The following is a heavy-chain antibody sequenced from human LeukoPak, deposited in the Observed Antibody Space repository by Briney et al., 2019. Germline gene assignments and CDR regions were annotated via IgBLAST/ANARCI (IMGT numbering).Heavy chain of an antibody. CDR2: IYYSGST. Sequence: PSETLSLTCTVSGXSISSSSYYWGWIRQPPGKGLEWIGSIYYSGSTYYNPSLKSRVTISVDTSKNQFSLKLSSVTAADTAVYYCARHEDFIAAAGYFDYWGQGTLVTVSS. J-gene: IGHJ4*02. D-gene: IGHD6-13*01. V-gene: IGHV4-39*01. CDR3: ARHEDFIAAAGYFDY. CDR1: GXSISSSSYY.